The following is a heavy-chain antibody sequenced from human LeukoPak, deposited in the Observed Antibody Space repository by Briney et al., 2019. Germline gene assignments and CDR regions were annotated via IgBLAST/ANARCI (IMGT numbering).Heavy chain of an antibody. Sequence: GGSLRLSCVASAFNFSKNDMHWVRQTPERGLEWVSAIGIAGDTYYADPLKGRFTISRENGKNSVYLQMNSLRAGDTAVYFCAKAFDYNGLRGEGGSFDCWGQGALVTVSS. CDR1: AFNFSKND. CDR3: AKAFDYNGLRGEGGSFDC. V-gene: IGHV3-13*01. CDR2: IGIAGDT. J-gene: IGHJ4*02. D-gene: IGHD4-11*01.